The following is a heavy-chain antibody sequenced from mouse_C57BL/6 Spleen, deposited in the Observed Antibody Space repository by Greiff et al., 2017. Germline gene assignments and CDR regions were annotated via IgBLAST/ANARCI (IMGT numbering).Heavy chain of an antibody. D-gene: IGHD2-1*01. CDR3: TTVYGNYKMDY. CDR1: GYTFTDYE. V-gene: IGHV1-15*01. CDR2: IDPETWGT. J-gene: IGHJ4*01. Sequence: VQLQQSGAELVRPGASVTLSCKASGYTFTDYEMHWVKQTPVQGLEWIGAIDPETWGTAYNQKFKGKAILTADKSSSTAYMELRSLTSEDSAVYYCTTVYGNYKMDYWGQGTSVTVSS.